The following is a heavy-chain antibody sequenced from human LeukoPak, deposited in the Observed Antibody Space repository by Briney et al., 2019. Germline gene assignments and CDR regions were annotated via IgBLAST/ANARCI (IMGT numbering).Heavy chain of an antibody. CDR3: ATAYYDILTGYYEEYSQH. CDR1: GFTFSSYS. Sequence: PGGSLRLSCAASGFTFSSYSMNWVRQAPGKGLEWVSSISSSSSYIYYADSVKGRFTISRDNAKNSLYLQMNSLRAEDTAVYYCATAYYDILTGYYEEYSQHWGQGTLVTVSS. V-gene: IGHV3-21*01. D-gene: IGHD3-9*01. CDR2: ISSSSSYI. J-gene: IGHJ1*01.